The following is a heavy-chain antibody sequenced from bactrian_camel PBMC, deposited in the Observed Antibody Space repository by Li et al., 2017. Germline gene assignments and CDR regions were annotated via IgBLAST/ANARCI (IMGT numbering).Heavy chain of an antibody. CDR3: AAPPMGGSWYWGLYEYNY. CDR1: GLTFSDVH. V-gene: IGHV3S28*01. D-gene: IGHD6*01. Sequence: QLVESGGGLVQPGGSLRLSCTASGLTFSDVHMTWVRQAPGKGLEWVSRLLKDVDGARTFYADSVKGRFTISRDDAKNTLYLQMNSLKTEDTARYYCAAPPMGGSWYWGLYEYNYWGQGTQVTVS. CDR2: LLKDVDGART. J-gene: IGHJ4*01.